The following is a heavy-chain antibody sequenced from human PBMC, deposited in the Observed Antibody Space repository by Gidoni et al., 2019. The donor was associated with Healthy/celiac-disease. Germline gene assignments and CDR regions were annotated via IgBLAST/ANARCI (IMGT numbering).Heavy chain of an antibody. CDR2: IWYDGSNK. Sequence: QVQLVESGGGVVQPGRSLRLSCAASGFTFSSYGMHWVRQAPGKGLEWVAVIWYDGSNKYYADSVKGRFTISRDNSKNTLYLQMNSLRAEDTAVYYCARDEYYDSSGWFWFDPWGQGTLVTVSS. J-gene: IGHJ5*02. V-gene: IGHV3-33*01. D-gene: IGHD3-22*01. CDR1: GFTFSSYG. CDR3: ARDEYYDSSGWFWFDP.